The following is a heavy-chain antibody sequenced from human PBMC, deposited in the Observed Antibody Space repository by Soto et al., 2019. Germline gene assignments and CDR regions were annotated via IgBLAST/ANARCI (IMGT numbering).Heavy chain of an antibody. CDR1: GFTFSSYG. V-gene: IGHV3-33*01. D-gene: IGHD3-10*01. Sequence: QVQLVESGGGVVQPGRSLRLSCAASGFTFSSYGMHWVRQAPGKGLEWVAVIWYDGSNKYYADSVKGRFTISRDNSKNTLYLQMDSLRAEDTAVYYCARDPSITMVRGVSTTSYGMDVWGQGTTVTVSS. CDR3: ARDPSITMVRGVSTTSYGMDV. CDR2: IWYDGSNK. J-gene: IGHJ6*02.